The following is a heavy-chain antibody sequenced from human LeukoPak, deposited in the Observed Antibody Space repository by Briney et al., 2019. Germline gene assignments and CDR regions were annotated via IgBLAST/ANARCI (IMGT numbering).Heavy chain of an antibody. D-gene: IGHD5-18*01. J-gene: IGHJ4*02. Sequence: ASVKVSCKASGYTFTSYDINWVRQATGQGLEWMGWINPNSGGTNYAQKFQGRVTMTRDTSISTAYMELSRLRSDDTAVYYCARDLSGYSYGNGDYWGQGTLVTVSS. CDR3: ARDLSGYSYGNGDY. CDR2: INPNSGGT. V-gene: IGHV1-2*02. CDR1: GYTFTSYD.